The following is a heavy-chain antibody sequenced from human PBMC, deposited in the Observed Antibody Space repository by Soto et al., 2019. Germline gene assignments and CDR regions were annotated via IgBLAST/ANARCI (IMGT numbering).Heavy chain of an antibody. D-gene: IGHD2-8*01. CDR1: GGSISSYY. Sequence: PSETLSLTCTVSGGSISSYYLSWIRQPPGKGLEWIGYIYYSGSTNYNPSLKSRVTISVDTSKNQFSLKLSSVTAADTAVYYCARLVWILIPQENCTNGVCYTYWFDPWGQGTLVTVSS. CDR3: ARLVWILIPQENCTNGVCYTYWFDP. V-gene: IGHV4-59*01. J-gene: IGHJ5*02. CDR2: IYYSGST.